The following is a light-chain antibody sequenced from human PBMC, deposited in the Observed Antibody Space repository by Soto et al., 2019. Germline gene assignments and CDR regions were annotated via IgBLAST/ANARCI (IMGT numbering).Light chain of an antibody. J-gene: IGKJ4*01. V-gene: IGKV3-11*01. CDR3: QQRSDWPPSLT. CDR2: ATS. CDR1: QSVSSS. Sequence: EIVLTQSPATLSLSPGERATLSCRASQSVSSSLAWYQQKPGQAPRLLIYATSHRATGIPTRFSGSGSGTDFTLNISSLEPEDLGVYYCQQRSDWPPSLTFGGGTKVEIK.